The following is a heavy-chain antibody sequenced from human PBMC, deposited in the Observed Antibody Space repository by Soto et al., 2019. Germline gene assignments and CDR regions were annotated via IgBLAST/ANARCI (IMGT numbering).Heavy chain of an antibody. J-gene: IGHJ4*02. D-gene: IGHD6-13*01. Sequence: GGSLRLSCVATGFTFTNSWMSWVRQAPGKGLEWVANIKKDGSEKYYVDSVKGRFTISRDNAKNSLFLQMNSLRAEDTAVYYCARPYSSSWYGWDYFDYWGQGTLVTVSS. CDR1: GFTFTNSW. CDR3: ARPYSSSWYGWDYFDY. CDR2: IKKDGSEK. V-gene: IGHV3-7*01.